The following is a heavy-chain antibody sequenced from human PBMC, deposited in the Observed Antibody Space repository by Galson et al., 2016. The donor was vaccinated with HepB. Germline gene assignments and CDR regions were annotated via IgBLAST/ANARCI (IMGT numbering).Heavy chain of an antibody. CDR3: ARIHAYYDTNGYYEAIDI. J-gene: IGHJ3*02. D-gene: IGHD3-22*01. CDR2: ITWDDDE. CDR1: GFALTTRGLY. Sequence: PALVKPTQTVTLTCTFSGFALTTRGLYVTWIRQPPGKALEWLALITWDDDEDYTTSLKTRLTISKDTSKNPVVLTMTNMDPVDTATYYCARIHAYYDTNGYYEAIDIWGQGTMVTVSS. V-gene: IGHV2-70*01.